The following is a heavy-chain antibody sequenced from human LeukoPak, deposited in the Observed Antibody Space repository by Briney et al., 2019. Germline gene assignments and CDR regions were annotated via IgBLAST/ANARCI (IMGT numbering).Heavy chain of an antibody. Sequence: GGSLRLSCAASGFTVSSNYMSWVRQAPGKGLEWVSVIYSGGSTYYADSVKGRFIISRDNSKNTLYLQMNSLRAEDTAVYYCARGPDSSALFDYWGQGTLVTVSS. V-gene: IGHV3-53*01. CDR3: ARGPDSSALFDY. J-gene: IGHJ4*02. D-gene: IGHD3-22*01. CDR1: GFTVSSNY. CDR2: IYSGGST.